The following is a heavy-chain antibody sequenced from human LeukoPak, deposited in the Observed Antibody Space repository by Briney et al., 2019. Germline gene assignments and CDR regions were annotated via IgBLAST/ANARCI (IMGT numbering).Heavy chain of an antibody. Sequence: SVKVSCKASGYTFTSYAMHWVRQAPGQRLEWMGGIIPIFGTANYAQKFQGRVTITTDESTSTAYMELSSLRSADTAVYYCASASGYSSSWYLYFDYWGQGTLVTVSS. CDR1: GYTFTSYA. V-gene: IGHV1-69*05. CDR2: IIPIFGTA. CDR3: ASASGYSSSWYLYFDY. J-gene: IGHJ4*02. D-gene: IGHD6-13*01.